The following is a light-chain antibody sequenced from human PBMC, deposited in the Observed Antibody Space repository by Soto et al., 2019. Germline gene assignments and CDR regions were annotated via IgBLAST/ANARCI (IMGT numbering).Light chain of an antibody. Sequence: EVVMTQSPATLSVSPGERATLSCKASQSVSSTFAWYQQNPGQAPRLLIYGASTRAAGIPARFSGSGSGTEFTLTISSLQSEDFAVYYCQQYNAWPLTFGGGTNVELK. CDR3: QQYNAWPLT. CDR2: GAS. V-gene: IGKV3-15*01. CDR1: QSVSST. J-gene: IGKJ4*01.